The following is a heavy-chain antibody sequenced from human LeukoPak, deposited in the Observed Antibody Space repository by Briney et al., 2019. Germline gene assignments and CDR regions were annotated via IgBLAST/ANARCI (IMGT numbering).Heavy chain of an antibody. D-gene: IGHD3-3*01. J-gene: IGHJ4*02. V-gene: IGHV4-39*07. Sequence: PSETLSLTCNVSGTSIITSTFYWGWIRQSPGKGLEWIGSVDYHGKTYYNSALKSRVTISVDTSKNQFSLKFSSVIAADTAVYLWARYVLRFLVWGQGTLVTVSS. CDR2: VDYHGKT. CDR3: ARYVLRFLV. CDR1: GTSIITSTFY.